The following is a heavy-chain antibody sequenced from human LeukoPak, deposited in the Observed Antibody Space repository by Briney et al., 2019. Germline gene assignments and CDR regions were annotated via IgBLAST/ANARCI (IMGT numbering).Heavy chain of an antibody. Sequence: GSLRLSCAASGFTFSSYAMHWVRQAPGKGLEWVAVISYDGSNKYYADSVKGRFTISRDNSKNTLYLQMNSLRAEDTAVYYCARAISSSWSDFDYWAREPWSPSPQ. J-gene: IGHJ4*02. CDR3: ARAISSSWSDFDY. CDR2: ISYDGSNK. CDR1: GFTFSSYA. D-gene: IGHD6-13*01. V-gene: IGHV3-30*01.